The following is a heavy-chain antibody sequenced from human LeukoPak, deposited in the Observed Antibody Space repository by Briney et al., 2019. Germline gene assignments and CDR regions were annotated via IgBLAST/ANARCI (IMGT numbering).Heavy chain of an antibody. CDR1: GFTFHDYS. CDR2: ITWDGVYT. V-gene: IGHV3-43*01. J-gene: IGHJ4*02. D-gene: IGHD1-26*01. Sequence: GGSLRLSCEASGFTFHDYSMHWLRQPPGKELQWVSLITWDGVYTFYADSVKGRFTMSRDNSTESLSLQMNGLTTDDTALYYCARERGRVIDYWGQGTLVTVSS. CDR3: ARERGRVIDY.